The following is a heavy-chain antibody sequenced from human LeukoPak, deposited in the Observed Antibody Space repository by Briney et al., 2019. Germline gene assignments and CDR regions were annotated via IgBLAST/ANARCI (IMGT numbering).Heavy chain of an antibody. D-gene: IGHD5-12*01. V-gene: IGHV3-30*02. Sequence: GGSLRLSCAASGFTFSSYGMHWVRQAPGKGLEWVAFIRYDGSNKYYADSVKGRFTISRDNSKNTLYLQMNSLRAEDTAVYYCAKATGYSGYAEMSGVGAFDIWGQGTMVTVSS. CDR1: GFTFSSYG. CDR3: AKATGYSGYAEMSGVGAFDI. CDR2: IRYDGSNK. J-gene: IGHJ3*02.